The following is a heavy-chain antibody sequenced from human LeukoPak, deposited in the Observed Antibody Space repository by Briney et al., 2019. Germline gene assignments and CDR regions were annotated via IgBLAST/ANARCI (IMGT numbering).Heavy chain of an antibody. D-gene: IGHD3-22*01. CDR3: ARENYDSSGYNNWFDP. CDR1: GGSISSYY. V-gene: IGHV4-59*01. Sequence: PSETLSLTCTVSGGSISSYYWNWIRQPPGKGLEWIGYIYYSGSTNYNPSLKGRVTISVDMSKNQFSLKLSSVTAADTAVYYCARENYDSSGYNNWFDPWGQGTLVTVSS. J-gene: IGHJ5*02. CDR2: IYYSGST.